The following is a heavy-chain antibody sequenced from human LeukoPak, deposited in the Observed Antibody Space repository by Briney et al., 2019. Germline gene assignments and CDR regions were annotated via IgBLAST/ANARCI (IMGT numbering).Heavy chain of an antibody. Sequence: GGSLRLSCAASGFTFNSYWLNWVSQAPGKGLEWVAGIKQDGSLERYLDSVKGRFIISRDNGRNSLDLQMNSLRVEDTGVYYCARVKDTNDDITFQHWGQGTLVTVSA. CDR3: ARVKDTNDDITFQH. CDR2: IKQDGSLE. V-gene: IGHV3-7*01. CDR1: GFTFNSYW. J-gene: IGHJ1*01. D-gene: IGHD1-1*01.